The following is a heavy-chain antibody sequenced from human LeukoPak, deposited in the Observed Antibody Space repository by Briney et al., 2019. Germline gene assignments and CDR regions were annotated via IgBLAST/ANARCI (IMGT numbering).Heavy chain of an antibody. CDR1: GFTFSSYA. CDR2: IKQDGSEK. V-gene: IGHV3-7*03. Sequence: GGSLRLSCAASGFTFSSYAMSWVRQAPGKGLEWVANIKQDGSEKYYVDSVKGRFTISRDNAKNSLYLQMNSLRAEDTAVYYCARGPYYFDYWGQGTLVTVSS. J-gene: IGHJ4*02. CDR3: ARGPYYFDY.